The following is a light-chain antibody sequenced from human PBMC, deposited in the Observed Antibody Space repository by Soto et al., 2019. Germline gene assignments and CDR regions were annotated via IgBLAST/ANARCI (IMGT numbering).Light chain of an antibody. V-gene: IGKV3-11*01. CDR2: DTF. CDR3: QQRISWPWT. CDR1: QSIRSY. Sequence: EIVLTQSPATLCLSPGEGATLSCRASQSIRSYLAWYQQKPGQAPRLLIYDTFNRATGIPARFSGSGSGTDFTLTISSLEPEDVGVYYCQQRISWPWTFGQGTKVEIK. J-gene: IGKJ1*01.